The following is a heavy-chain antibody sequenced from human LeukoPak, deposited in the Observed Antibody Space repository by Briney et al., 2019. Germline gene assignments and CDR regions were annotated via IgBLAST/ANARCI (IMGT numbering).Heavy chain of an antibody. V-gene: IGHV7-4-1*02. CDR3: ARAGFAYGDYVSYYYGMDV. CDR1: GYTFTSYA. D-gene: IGHD4-17*01. CDR2: INTNTGNP. J-gene: IGHJ6*02. Sequence: ASVKVSCKASGYTFTSYAMNWVRQAPGQGLEWMGWINTNTGNPTYAQGFTGRFVFSLDTSVSTAYLQISSLKAEDTAVYYCARAGFAYGDYVSYYYGMDVWGQGTTVTVSS.